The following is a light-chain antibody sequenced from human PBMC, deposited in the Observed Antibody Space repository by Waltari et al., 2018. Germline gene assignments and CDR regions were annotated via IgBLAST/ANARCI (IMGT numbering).Light chain of an antibody. J-gene: IGKJ4*01. Sequence: EIVMTQSPAILSVSPGEGVTLSCRASQSVRSNLAWYQQKPGQAPRLPIFGASTRATGFPARFSGGGSGTEFTLTITSLQSEDSAVYFCQQYDSQPLTFGGGTFVEIK. CDR3: QQYDSQPLT. CDR1: QSVRSN. CDR2: GAS. V-gene: IGKV3-15*01.